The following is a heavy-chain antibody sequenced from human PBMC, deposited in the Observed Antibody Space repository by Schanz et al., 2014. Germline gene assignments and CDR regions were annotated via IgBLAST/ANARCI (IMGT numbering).Heavy chain of an antibody. CDR2: IKEDGSVK. Sequence: EVQLAESGGGLVQPGGSLRLSCAASTFTFSSDWMSWVRQAPGKGLEWVTNIKEDGSVKDYVDSVKGRFTISRDNSKNTLYLQMNSPRAEDAAVYYCAKGRFGELSAFDIWGQGTMVTVSS. J-gene: IGHJ3*02. CDR3: AKGRFGELSAFDI. D-gene: IGHD3-10*01. CDR1: TFTFSSDW. V-gene: IGHV3-7*05.